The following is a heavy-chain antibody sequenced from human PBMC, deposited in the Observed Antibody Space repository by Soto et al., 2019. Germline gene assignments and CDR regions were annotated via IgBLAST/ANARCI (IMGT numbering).Heavy chain of an antibody. Sequence: PGGSLRLSCAAPGFTFSSYGMHWVRQAPGKGLEWVAVISYDGSNKYYADSVKGRFTISRDNSKNTLYLQMNSLRAEDTAVYYCAKEGYLYSYGAGFFDYWGQGTLVTVSS. CDR2: ISYDGSNK. D-gene: IGHD5-18*01. CDR3: AKEGYLYSYGAGFFDY. J-gene: IGHJ4*02. CDR1: GFTFSSYG. V-gene: IGHV3-30*18.